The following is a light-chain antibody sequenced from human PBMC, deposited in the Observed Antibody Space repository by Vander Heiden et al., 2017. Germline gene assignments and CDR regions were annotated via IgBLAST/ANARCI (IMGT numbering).Light chain of an antibody. Sequence: DIQLTQSPSSLSASVGDRVTITCRASQSTASFLNWYQQKPGKAPKALIYTTFNLQSGVPSRFSGSGSGTDYTLTIDSLQPEDFATYYCQQSDSTPRTFGQGTKVEI. CDR1: QSTASF. CDR2: TTF. V-gene: IGKV1-39*01. J-gene: IGKJ1*01. CDR3: QQSDSTPRT.